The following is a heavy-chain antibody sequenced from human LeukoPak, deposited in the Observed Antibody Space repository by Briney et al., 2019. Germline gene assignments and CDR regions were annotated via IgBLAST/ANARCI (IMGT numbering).Heavy chain of an antibody. V-gene: IGHV3-23*01. CDR2: ISGSGYNT. Sequence: GGSLRLSCVASGFTFTNHGMSWVRQTPGKGLEWVSTISGSGYNTYYADSVKGRFTISRDSSKNTLFLQMNSLRAEDTAVYYCARDQLWLYGRTSYYYYFYMDVWGTGTTVAVSS. J-gene: IGHJ6*03. D-gene: IGHD3-10*01. CDR3: ARDQLWLYGRTSYYYYFYMDV. CDR1: GFTFTNHG.